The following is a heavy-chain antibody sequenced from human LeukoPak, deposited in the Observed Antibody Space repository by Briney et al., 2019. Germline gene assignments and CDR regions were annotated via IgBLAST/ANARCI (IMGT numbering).Heavy chain of an antibody. CDR3: AKERAPMAARGLDY. D-gene: IGHD6-6*01. V-gene: IGHV3-30*18. CDR2: ISYDGSHK. Sequence: PGGSLRLSCAASGFTFSNYGMHWVRQAPGKGLEWVAVISYDGSHKHYAESVKGRLTISRDNSKNTLYLQMNSLRVEDTAVYYCAKERAPMAARGLDYWGQGTLVTVSS. J-gene: IGHJ4*02. CDR1: GFTFSNYG.